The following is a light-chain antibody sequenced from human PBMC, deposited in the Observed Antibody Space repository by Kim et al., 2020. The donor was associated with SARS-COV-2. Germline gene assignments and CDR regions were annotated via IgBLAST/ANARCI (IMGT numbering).Light chain of an antibody. J-gene: IGLJ3*02. CDR3: QSYDSSLSGSV. V-gene: IGLV1-40*01. Sequence: QRVTISCTGGSSNIGAGYDVHWYQKLPRTAPKLLIYGHNKRPSGVPDRFSGSWSGTSASLAITGLQAEDEADYYCQSYDSSLSGSVFGGGTQLTVL. CDR1: SSNIGAGYD. CDR2: GHN.